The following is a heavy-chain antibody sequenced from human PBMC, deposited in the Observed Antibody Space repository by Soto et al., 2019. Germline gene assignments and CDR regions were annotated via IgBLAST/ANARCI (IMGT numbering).Heavy chain of an antibody. Sequence: EVQLVESGGGLVKPGGSLRLSCAASGFTFTRYSMNWVRQAPGKGLEWVSSISSTTNYIYYADSMKGRFTVSRDNAKNSVYLEMNSLSAEDTALYYCARESEDLTSNFDYWGQGTLVTVYS. CDR3: ARESEDLTSNFDY. CDR1: GFTFTRYS. V-gene: IGHV3-21*01. CDR2: ISSTTNYI. J-gene: IGHJ4*02.